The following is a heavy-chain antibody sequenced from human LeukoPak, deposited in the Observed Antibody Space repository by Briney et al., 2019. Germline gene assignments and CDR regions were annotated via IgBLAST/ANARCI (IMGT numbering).Heavy chain of an antibody. CDR3: ARVGIYGDYGRYFDY. CDR1: GFTFSSYV. V-gene: IGHV3-30*04. J-gene: IGHJ4*02. CDR2: ISYDGSNE. Sequence: GGSLRLSCAASGFTFSSYVMHWVRQAPGKGLEWVAIISYDGSNEYYADSVKGRFTISRDNSKNTLYLQMNSLRAEDTALYYCARVGIYGDYGRYFDYWGQGTLVTVSS. D-gene: IGHD4-17*01.